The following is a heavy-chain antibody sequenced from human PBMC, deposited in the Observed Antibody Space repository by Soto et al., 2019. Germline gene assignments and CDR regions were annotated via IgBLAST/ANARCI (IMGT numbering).Heavy chain of an antibody. J-gene: IGHJ4*02. CDR1: GFTVSNNY. CDR3: ARVYSYTQPVFDY. Sequence: GGSLRLSCAASGFTVSNNYMTWVRQAPGKGLEWVSFIYSSGSTYYADSVKGRFTISRDNFKNTLYLQMNSLRAEDTAVYYCARVYSYTQPVFDYWGLGTLVTVSS. CDR2: IYSSGST. D-gene: IGHD5-18*01. V-gene: IGHV3-53*01.